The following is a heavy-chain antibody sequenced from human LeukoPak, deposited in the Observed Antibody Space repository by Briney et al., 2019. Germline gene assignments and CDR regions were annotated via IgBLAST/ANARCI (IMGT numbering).Heavy chain of an antibody. CDR2: ISGSGGST. D-gene: IGHD2-15*01. Sequence: PGGSLRLSCAASGFTFSSYAMSWVRQAPGKGLEWVSAISGSGGSTYYADSVKGRFTISRDNSKNTLYLQMNSLRAEDTAVYYCATRNLGYCSGGSCYSFDYWGQGTLVTVSS. J-gene: IGHJ4*02. CDR3: ATRNLGYCSGGSCYSFDY. CDR1: GFTFSSYA. V-gene: IGHV3-23*01.